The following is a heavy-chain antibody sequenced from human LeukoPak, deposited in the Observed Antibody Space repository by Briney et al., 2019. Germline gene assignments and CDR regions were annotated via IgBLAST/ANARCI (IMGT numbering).Heavy chain of an antibody. Sequence: SQTLSLTCAIYGDSVSSNSAAWNWIRQSPSRGLEWLGRTYYRSKWSNNYAISVKRRISINPDTSKNQFSLKLSSVTAADTAVYYCARGRVVPAALKYYFDYWGQGTLVTVSS. D-gene: IGHD2-2*01. CDR2: TYYRSKWSN. J-gene: IGHJ4*02. CDR1: GDSVSSNSAA. V-gene: IGHV6-1*01. CDR3: ARGRVVPAALKYYFDY.